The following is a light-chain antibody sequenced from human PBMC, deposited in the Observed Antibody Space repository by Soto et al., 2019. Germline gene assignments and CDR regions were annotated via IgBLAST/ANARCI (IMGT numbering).Light chain of an antibody. V-gene: IGKV3-20*01. CDR1: QTITNNH. CDR2: GAS. Sequence: EIVLTQSPGTLSLSPGERATLSCRASQTITNNHLAWYRQKPGQTPRLLIYGASIRAPGIADRFSGSGSGTDFTLTISRLEPEDFAVYFCQQYASSPQFTAGPGTKVDIK. J-gene: IGKJ3*01. CDR3: QQYASSPQFT.